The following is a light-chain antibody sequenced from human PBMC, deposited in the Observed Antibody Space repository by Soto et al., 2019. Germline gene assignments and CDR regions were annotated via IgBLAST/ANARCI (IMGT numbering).Light chain of an antibody. CDR3: SSYGGFNNVL. Sequence: QSALTQPPSASGSPGQSVIISCTGTSSDVGGYNYVSWYQQHPGKAPKLIIYGVTKRPSGVPYRFSGSKSGNTASLTVSGLQTEDEADYYCSSYGGFNNVLFGGGTKLTVL. CDR1: SSDVGGYNY. J-gene: IGLJ2*01. CDR2: GVT. V-gene: IGLV2-8*01.